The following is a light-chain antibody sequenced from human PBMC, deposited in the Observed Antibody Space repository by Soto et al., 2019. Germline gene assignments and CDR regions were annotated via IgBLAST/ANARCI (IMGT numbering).Light chain of an antibody. CDR1: QSISSW. Sequence: DIQMTQSPSTLSASVGDRVTITCRASQSISSWLAWYQQRPGKAPKLLIYKASNLESGVPSRFSGSGSGTDLTLTISSLHPDDFASYYYQQYYTYPWTFGPGTKVEIK. CDR3: QQYYTYPWT. CDR2: KAS. V-gene: IGKV1-5*03. J-gene: IGKJ1*01.